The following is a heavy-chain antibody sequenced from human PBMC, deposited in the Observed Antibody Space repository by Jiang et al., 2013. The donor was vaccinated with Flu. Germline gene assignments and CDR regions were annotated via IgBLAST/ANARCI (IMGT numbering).Heavy chain of an antibody. J-gene: IGHJ5*02. CDR1: GYTFTSYA. Sequence: SGAEVKKPGASVKVSCKASGYTFTSYAMHWVRQAPGQRLEWMGWINAGNGNTKYSQKFQGRVTITRDTSASTAYMELSSLRSEDTAVYYCARAQVVPAASRWFDPWGQGTLVTVSS. CDR2: INAGNGNT. D-gene: IGHD2-2*01. CDR3: ARAQVVPAASRWFDP. V-gene: IGHV1-3*01.